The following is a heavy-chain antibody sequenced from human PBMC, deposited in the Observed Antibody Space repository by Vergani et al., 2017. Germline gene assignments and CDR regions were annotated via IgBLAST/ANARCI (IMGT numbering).Heavy chain of an antibody. Sequence: EVQLVESGGGLVQPGGSLRLSCVTSGFTFSSYSMKWVRQAPGKGLEWVSYISSRSSTIYYADSVRGRFTISRDSGENSMFLQMNSQRVEDTAVYYCARGQPGYQALSSNWFDHWGQGTLVTVSS. CDR2: ISSRSSTI. CDR3: ARGQPGYQALSSNWFDH. V-gene: IGHV3-48*01. J-gene: IGHJ5*02. D-gene: IGHD2-2*01. CDR1: GFTFSSYS.